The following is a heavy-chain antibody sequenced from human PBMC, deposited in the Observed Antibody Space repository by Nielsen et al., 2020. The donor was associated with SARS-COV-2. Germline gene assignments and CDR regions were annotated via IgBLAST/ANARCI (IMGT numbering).Heavy chain of an antibody. D-gene: IGHD6-13*01. J-gene: IGHJ6*02. CDR3: ARRGTIAAAGVYYYYYGMDV. Sequence: GSLRLSCAVYGGSFSGYYWSWIRQPPGKGLEWIGEINHSGSTNYNPSLKSRVTISVDTSKNQFSLKLSSVTAADTAVYYCARRGTIAAAGVYYYYYGMDVWGQGTTVTVSS. CDR1: GGSFSGYY. CDR2: INHSGST. V-gene: IGHV4-34*01.